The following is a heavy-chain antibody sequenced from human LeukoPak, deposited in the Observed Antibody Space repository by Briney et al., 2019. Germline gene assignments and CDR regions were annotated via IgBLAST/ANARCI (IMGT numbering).Heavy chain of an antibody. D-gene: IGHD3-22*01. CDR2: ISYDVSIK. CDR3: ARDLGAGWLPSRGFDS. Sequence: SGGSLRLSCAASGFTFSSYAMHWVRQAPGKGREWGAVISYDVSIKYYADSVKGRFTTPRDNSKNTLYLQMNSLRAEDTAVYYCARDLGAGWLPSRGFDSWGEGTLVTVSS. J-gene: IGHJ4*02. V-gene: IGHV3-30-3*01. CDR1: GFTFSSYA.